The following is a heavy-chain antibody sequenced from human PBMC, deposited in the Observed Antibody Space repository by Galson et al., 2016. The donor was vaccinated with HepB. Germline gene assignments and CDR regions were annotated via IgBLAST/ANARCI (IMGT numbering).Heavy chain of an antibody. CDR2: ITGGSKTI. Sequence: SLRLSCAASSFTFSNYYMSWIRQAPGKGLEWVAYITGGSKTIFYADSAKGRFTISRDNAKSSLYLQMNRLREDDTAMCYCAREDWNYSLDWGRGTLVTVSS. D-gene: IGHD1-7*01. J-gene: IGHJ4*02. V-gene: IGHV3-11*01. CDR3: AREDWNYSLD. CDR1: SFTFSNYY.